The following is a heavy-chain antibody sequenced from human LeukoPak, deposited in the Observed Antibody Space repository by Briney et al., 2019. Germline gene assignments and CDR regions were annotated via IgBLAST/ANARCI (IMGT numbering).Heavy chain of an antibody. CDR2: IYYSGST. CDR3: ARKPLDSSGYYDDY. V-gene: IGHV4-39*07. J-gene: IGHJ4*02. D-gene: IGHD3-22*01. Sequence: KPGGSLRLSCAASGFTVSSNYMSWVRQPPGKGLEWIGSIYYSGSTYYNPSFMSRVTISVDTSKNQFSLNLNSVTAADTAVYYCARKPLDSSGYYDDYWGQGTLVTVSS. CDR1: GFTVSSNY.